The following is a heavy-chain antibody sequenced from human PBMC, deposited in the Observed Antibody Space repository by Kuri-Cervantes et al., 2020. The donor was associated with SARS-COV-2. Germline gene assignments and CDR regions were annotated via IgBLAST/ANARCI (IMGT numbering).Heavy chain of an antibody. CDR2: INPSGGNT. Sequence: ASVKVSCKASGYTFTSYYMHWVRQAPGQGLEWMGIINPSGGNTNYAQKLQGRVTMTTDTSTSTAYMELRSLRSDDTAVYYCARGFCGGDCYVYYYYYGMDVWGQGTTVTVSS. J-gene: IGHJ6*02. D-gene: IGHD2-21*02. CDR1: GYTFTSYY. V-gene: IGHV1-46*01. CDR3: ARGFCGGDCYVYYYYYGMDV.